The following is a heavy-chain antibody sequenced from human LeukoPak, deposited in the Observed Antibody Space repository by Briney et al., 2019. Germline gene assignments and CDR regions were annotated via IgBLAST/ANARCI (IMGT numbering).Heavy chain of an antibody. CDR1: GGSFSGYY. CDR2: INHSGST. J-gene: IGHJ4*02. CDR3: ARAAAVVIFDY. V-gene: IGHV4-34*01. Sequence: SETLSLTCAVYGGSFSGYYWSWIRQPPGKGLEWIGEINHSGSTNYNPSLKSRITISVDTSKNQFSLKLSSVTAADTAVYYCARAAAVVIFDYWGQGTLVTVPS. D-gene: IGHD3-22*01.